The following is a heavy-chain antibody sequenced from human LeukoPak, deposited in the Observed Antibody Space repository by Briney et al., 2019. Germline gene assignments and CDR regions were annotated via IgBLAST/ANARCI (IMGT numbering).Heavy chain of an antibody. J-gene: IGHJ4*02. CDR2: ISGSGGST. CDR3: AKGGGIPWVVQADY. V-gene: IGHV3-23*01. Sequence: PGGSLRLSCAASGFTFSSYGMSWVRQAPGKGLEWVSAISGSGGSTYYADSVKGRFTISRDNSKNTLYLQMNSLRAEDTAVYYCAKGGGIPWVVQADYWGQGTLVTVSS. CDR1: GFTFSSYG. D-gene: IGHD2-15*01.